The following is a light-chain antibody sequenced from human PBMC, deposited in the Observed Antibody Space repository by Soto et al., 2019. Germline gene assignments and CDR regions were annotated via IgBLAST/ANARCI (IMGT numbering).Light chain of an antibody. Sequence: LTQPASVSGSPGQSITISCTGTSSDVGGYNYVSWYQQHPGKAPKLIIYDVSNRPSGVSNRFSGSKSGNTASLTISGLQAEDEADYYCSSYTSSSTRVVFGGGTKLT. V-gene: IGLV2-14*01. CDR3: SSYTSSSTRVV. CDR1: SSDVGGYNY. CDR2: DVS. J-gene: IGLJ2*01.